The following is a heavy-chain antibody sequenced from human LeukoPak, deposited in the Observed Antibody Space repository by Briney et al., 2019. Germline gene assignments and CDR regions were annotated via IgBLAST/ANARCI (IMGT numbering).Heavy chain of an antibody. CDR2: IHEDGSDK. J-gene: IGHJ3*02. V-gene: IGHV3-7*05. D-gene: IGHD1-14*01. CDR1: GFTFSSYW. CDR3: ARTLRLGTPRAFDI. Sequence: QSGGSLRLSCVVSGFTFSSYWMNWVRQAPGKGLEWVANIHEDGSDKYYMDSVKGRFTISRDNAKNSLYLQMNSLKAEDTALYYCARTLRLGTPRAFDIWGRGTVVTVSS.